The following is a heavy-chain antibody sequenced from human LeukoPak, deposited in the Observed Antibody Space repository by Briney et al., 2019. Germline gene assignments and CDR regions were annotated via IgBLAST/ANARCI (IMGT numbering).Heavy chain of an antibody. J-gene: IGHJ4*02. D-gene: IGHD5-24*01. CDR1: GGSISSGDYY. V-gene: IGHV4-31*03. Sequence: SETLSLTCSVFGGSISSGDYYWNWLRQHPGKGLAWIGYIYYTGNTYYNPSLKSRLTISVDTSKNQFSLKLSSVTAADTAIYYCATRNSRDDYNYWGQGTLVTVSS. CDR2: IYYTGNT. CDR3: ATRNSRDDYNY.